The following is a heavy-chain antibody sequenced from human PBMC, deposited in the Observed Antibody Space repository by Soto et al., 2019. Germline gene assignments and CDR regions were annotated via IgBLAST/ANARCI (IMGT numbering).Heavy chain of an antibody. J-gene: IGHJ4*02. CDR2: IYWDDDE. CDR1: GFSLTTDGEG. V-gene: IGHV2-5*02. Sequence: QITLKESGPTLANPAQTLALTCSFSGFSLTTDGEGVGWVRQPPGEALEWLALIYWDDDERYSPSLKTRLTITKDPSKHQVVLIMTNMDPVDTATYYCAHSRNLITEDAQVGDFDYWGQGTLVTVSS. CDR3: AHSRNLITEDAQVGDFDY. D-gene: IGHD3-10*01.